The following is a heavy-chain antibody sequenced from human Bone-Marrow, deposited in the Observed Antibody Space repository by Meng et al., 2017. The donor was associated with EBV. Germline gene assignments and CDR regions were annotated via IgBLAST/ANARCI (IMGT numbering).Heavy chain of an antibody. V-gene: IGHV1-18*01. CDR3: ARDLRNTSSCHDY. CDR1: GYTFTSYA. D-gene: IGHD6-13*01. CDR2: ISNDKGNR. Sequence: QDVLVQVGGEGKKTGADVKVSCQAFGYTFTSYANRWVLQAPGQGLGWMVGISNDKGNRNYEQKVQDRVTLTTDTSKRKAYMELRSLRSDDTAVYFCARDLRNTSSCHDYWGQGTLVTVSS. J-gene: IGHJ4*02.